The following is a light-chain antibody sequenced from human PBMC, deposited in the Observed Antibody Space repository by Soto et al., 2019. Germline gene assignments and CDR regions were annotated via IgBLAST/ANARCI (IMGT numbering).Light chain of an antibody. V-gene: IGKV3-15*01. Sequence: EIVMTQSPATLSLSPGERATLSCRASQTIDNTLAWYQRKPGQAPRLLIYDASTRATGVPARFSGSGSGTDFTLTISSPQSEDFAVYYCQHYNYWPYTFGQGTKVDIK. CDR2: DAS. J-gene: IGKJ2*01. CDR3: QHYNYWPYT. CDR1: QTIDNT.